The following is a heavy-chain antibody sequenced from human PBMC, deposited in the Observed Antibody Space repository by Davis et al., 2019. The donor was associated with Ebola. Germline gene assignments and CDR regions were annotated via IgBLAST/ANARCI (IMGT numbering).Heavy chain of an antibody. CDR3: ARGGSSSSPHYYGMDV. CDR1: GYSFTSYW. V-gene: IGHV5-51*01. D-gene: IGHD6-6*01. Sequence: GESLKISCKGSGYSFTSYWIGWVRQMPGKGLDLTGIIYPGDSDTRYSPSFQGQVTISADKSISTAYLQWSSLEASDTAMYYCARGGSSSSPHYYGMDVWGQGTTVTVSS. J-gene: IGHJ6*02. CDR2: IYPGDSDT.